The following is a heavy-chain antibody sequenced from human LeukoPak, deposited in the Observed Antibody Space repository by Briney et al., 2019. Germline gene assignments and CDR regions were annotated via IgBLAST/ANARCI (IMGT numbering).Heavy chain of an antibody. CDR1: GFNFNTYA. J-gene: IGHJ4*02. V-gene: IGHV3-30*04. CDR3: ARSGLNRFDY. Sequence: GGSLRLSCAASGFNFNTYAMKWVRQAPGKGLEWLAVVLFDGSDQYYADSVQGRFTISRDNSQNTLYLQMDSLRAEDTAVYYCARSGLNRFDYWGQGTLVTVSS. D-gene: IGHD2-15*01. CDR2: VLFDGSDQ.